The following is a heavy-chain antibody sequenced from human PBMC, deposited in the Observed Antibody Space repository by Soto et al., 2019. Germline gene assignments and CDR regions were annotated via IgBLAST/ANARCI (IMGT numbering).Heavy chain of an antibody. D-gene: IGHD3-22*01. V-gene: IGHV4-30-2*01. CDR1: GGSISSGGYS. CDR3: ARGENDSSGYYPFDY. Sequence: QLQLQESGSGLVKPSQTLSLTCAVSGGSISSGGYSWSWIRQPPGKGLEWIGYIYHSGSTYYNPSLKSRVTRSVDRSKNQFSLKLSSVTAADTAVYYCARGENDSSGYYPFDYWGQGTLVTVSS. J-gene: IGHJ4*02. CDR2: IYHSGST.